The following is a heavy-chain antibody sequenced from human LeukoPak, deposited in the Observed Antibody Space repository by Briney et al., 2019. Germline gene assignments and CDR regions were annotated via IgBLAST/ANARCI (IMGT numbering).Heavy chain of an antibody. CDR3: ARDQGLYCSGGSCLYDY. CDR1: GYTFTSYG. D-gene: IGHD2-15*01. V-gene: IGHV1-18*01. J-gene: IGHJ4*02. CDR2: ISAYNGNT. Sequence: ASVKVSCKASGYTFTSYGISWVRQAPGQGLEWMGWISAYNGNTNYAQKLQGRVTMTTGTSTSTAYMELRSLRSDDTAVYYCARDQGLYCSGGSCLYDYWGQGTLVTVSS.